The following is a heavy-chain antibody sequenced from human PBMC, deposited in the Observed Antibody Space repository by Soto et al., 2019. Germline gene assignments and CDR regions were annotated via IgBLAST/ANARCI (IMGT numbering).Heavy chain of an antibody. CDR3: ATLPPRVVASLLPIPT. J-gene: IGHJ5*02. CDR2: IYYSGST. D-gene: IGHD1-26*01. CDR1: GGSISSGGYY. V-gene: IGHV4-31*03. Sequence: SETLSLTCTVSGGSISSGGYYWSWIRQHPGKGLEWIGYIYYSGSTYYNPSLKSRVTISVDTSKNQFSLKLNSVTAADTAVYYCATLPPRVVASLLPIPTWGQGTLVTVSS.